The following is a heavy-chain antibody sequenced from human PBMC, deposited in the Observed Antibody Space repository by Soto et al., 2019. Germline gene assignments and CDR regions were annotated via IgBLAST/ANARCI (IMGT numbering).Heavy chain of an antibody. CDR2: ISPYNDYT. CDR1: GYTFIRYG. D-gene: IGHD3-16*01. Sequence: QVQLAQSANEVKKPGASVRVSCKAAGYTFIRYGIAWVRQAPGQGLEWMGWISPYNDYTVYAQKFQGRVSMTADTSTRTVYMNLRGLKSDDTAVYYCARGGYYDNSWGKLSHYGLDVWGQGISVSVSS. CDR3: ARGGYYDNSWGKLSHYGLDV. V-gene: IGHV1-18*01. J-gene: IGHJ6*02.